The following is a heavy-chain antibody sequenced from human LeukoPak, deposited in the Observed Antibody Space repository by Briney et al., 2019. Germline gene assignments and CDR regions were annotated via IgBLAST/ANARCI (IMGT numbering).Heavy chain of an antibody. Sequence: PSETLSLTCAAYGGSFSGYYWSWIRQPPGKGLEWIGEINHSGSTIYNPSLKSRVTISVDTSKNQFSLKLSSVTAADTAVYYCARVGGYCSSTSCYSSPRRYGMDVWGQGTTVTVSS. V-gene: IGHV4-34*01. CDR2: INHSGST. CDR1: GGSFSGYY. J-gene: IGHJ6*02. D-gene: IGHD2-2*01. CDR3: ARVGGYCSSTSCYSSPRRYGMDV.